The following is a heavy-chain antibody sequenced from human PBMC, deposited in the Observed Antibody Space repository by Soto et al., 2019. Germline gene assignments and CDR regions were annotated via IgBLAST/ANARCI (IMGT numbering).Heavy chain of an antibody. CDR1: GYTFTSYG. CDR3: ARGYDYYDSSGYYWATYYFDY. V-gene: IGHV1-18*04. Sequence: GASVKVFWKASGYTFTSYGISWVRQAPGQGLEWMGWISAYNGNTNYAQKLQGRVTMTTDTSTSTAYMELRSLRSDDTAVYYCARGYDYYDSSGYYWATYYFDYWGQGTLVTVSS. J-gene: IGHJ4*02. CDR2: ISAYNGNT. D-gene: IGHD3-22*01.